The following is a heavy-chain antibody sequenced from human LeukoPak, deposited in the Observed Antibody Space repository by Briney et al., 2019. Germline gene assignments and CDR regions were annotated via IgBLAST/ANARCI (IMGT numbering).Heavy chain of an antibody. D-gene: IGHD3-10*01. V-gene: IGHV1-18*01. CDR3: ARDARTRGYYYYYMDV. CDR1: GYTFTSYG. Sequence: ASVKVSCKASGYTFTSYGISWVRQAPGQGLEWMGWISAYNGNTNYAQKLQGRVTMTTDTSTSTAYMELRSLRSDDTAVYYCARDARTRGYYYYYMDVWGKGTTVTISS. J-gene: IGHJ6*03. CDR2: ISAYNGNT.